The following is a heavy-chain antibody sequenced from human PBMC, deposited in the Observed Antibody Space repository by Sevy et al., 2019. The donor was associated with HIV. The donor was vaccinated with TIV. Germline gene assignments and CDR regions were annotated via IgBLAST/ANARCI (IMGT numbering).Heavy chain of an antibody. Sequence: GGSLRLSCTTSGFTFRIYAMSWVRQAPGKGLEWVSAISGSGSSTYYADSVKGRFTISRDNSKNTLYLQMNSLRAEDTAVFYCAKEGGSHYDTSGSFDDWGQGTRLTVSS. CDR2: ISGSGSST. CDR1: GFTFRIYA. V-gene: IGHV3-23*01. D-gene: IGHD3-22*01. J-gene: IGHJ4*02. CDR3: AKEGGSHYDTSGSFDD.